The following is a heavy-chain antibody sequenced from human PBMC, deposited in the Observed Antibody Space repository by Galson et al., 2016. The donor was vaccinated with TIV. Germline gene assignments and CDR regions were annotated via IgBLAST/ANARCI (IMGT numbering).Heavy chain of an antibody. J-gene: IGHJ6*02. D-gene: IGHD5-18*01. CDR3: AKERNTALDTYPHYYGMDV. V-gene: IGHV1-69*13. CDR2: VIPLFGTA. Sequence: SVKVSCKASGDTFISYPFNWVRQAPGQGLEWMGGVIPLFGTANYAQKFQGRVTVTADESTSTVYLDLSSLRSEDTAVYYCAKERNTALDTYPHYYGMDVWGPGTTGTGSS. CDR1: GDTFISYP.